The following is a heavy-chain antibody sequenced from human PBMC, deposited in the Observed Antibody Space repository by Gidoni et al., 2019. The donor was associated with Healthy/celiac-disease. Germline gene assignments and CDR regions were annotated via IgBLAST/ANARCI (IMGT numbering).Heavy chain of an antibody. CDR3: ARGPSYCSGGSCYSGYYGMDV. Sequence: QVQLVESGGGVVQPGRSLRLSCAASGFTFSSYGMPWVRQAPGKGLEWVAVIWYDGSNKYYADSVKGRFTISRDNSKNTLYLQMNSLRAEDTAVYYCARGPSYCSGGSCYSGYYGMDVWGQGTTVTVSS. V-gene: IGHV3-33*01. J-gene: IGHJ6*02. D-gene: IGHD2-15*01. CDR1: GFTFSSYG. CDR2: IWYDGSNK.